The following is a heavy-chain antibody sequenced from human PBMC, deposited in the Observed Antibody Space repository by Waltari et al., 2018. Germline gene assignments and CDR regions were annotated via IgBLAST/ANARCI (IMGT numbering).Heavy chain of an antibody. CDR3: AKGDVVVVAAMAIY. CDR1: GLTFSSYA. V-gene: IGHV3-23*01. D-gene: IGHD2-15*01. J-gene: IGHJ4*02. CDR2: ISGSGGST. Sequence: EVQLLESGGALVQPGGYLSLSCAASGLTFSSYAMGWVRQPPGKGLEWVSAISGSGGSTYYADSVKGRFTISRDNSKNTLYLQMNSLRAEDTAVYYCAKGDVVVVAAMAIYWGQGTLVTVSS.